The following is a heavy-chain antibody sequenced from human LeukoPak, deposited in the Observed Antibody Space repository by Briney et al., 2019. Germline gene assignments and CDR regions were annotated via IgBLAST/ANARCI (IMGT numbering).Heavy chain of an antibody. CDR3: AKDRIPTSGWESDY. V-gene: IGHV3-23*01. CDR1: GFSFSDCA. Sequence: GGSLRLSCAASGFSFSDCAMSWVRQAPGRGLEWVSSISGSAGSTYYADSMKGRFTISRDNPKNTLYLQMNSLRAEDTAVYYCAKDRIPTSGWESDYWGQGTLVTVSS. J-gene: IGHJ4*02. D-gene: IGHD3-22*01. CDR2: ISGSAGST.